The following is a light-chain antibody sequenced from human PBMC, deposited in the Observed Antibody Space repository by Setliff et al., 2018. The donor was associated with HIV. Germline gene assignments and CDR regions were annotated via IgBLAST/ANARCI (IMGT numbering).Light chain of an antibody. CDR1: SSDVGGYNY. V-gene: IGLV2-14*03. CDR2: AVN. CDR3: SSYTSSNTYV. Sequence: QSVLTQPAPVSGSPGQSITISCTGTSSDVGGYNYVSWYQQHPGKAPKVIIYAVNRRPSGISNRFSGSKSGNTASLTISGLQAEDEADYYCSSYTSSNTYVVGTGTKVTVL. J-gene: IGLJ1*01.